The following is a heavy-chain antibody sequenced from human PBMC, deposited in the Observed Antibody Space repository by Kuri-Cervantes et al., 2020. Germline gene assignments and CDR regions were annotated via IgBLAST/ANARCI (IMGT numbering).Heavy chain of an antibody. CDR1: GFSFSSYG. J-gene: IGHJ5*02. D-gene: IGHD6-13*01. Sequence: GESLKISCAAPGFSFSSYGMHWVRQAPGKGLEWVAVISYDGSNKYYADSVKGRFTISRDNSKNTLYLQMNSLRAEDTAVYYCAKDQYSSTIHWFDPWGQGTLVTVSS. V-gene: IGHV3-30*18. CDR3: AKDQYSSTIHWFDP. CDR2: ISYDGSNK.